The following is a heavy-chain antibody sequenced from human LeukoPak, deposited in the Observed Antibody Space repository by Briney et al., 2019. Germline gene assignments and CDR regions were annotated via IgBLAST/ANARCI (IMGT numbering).Heavy chain of an antibody. D-gene: IGHD5-18*01. Sequence: GGSLRLSCAASGFTVSSNYMSWVRQAPGKGLEWVSVIYSGGSTYYADSVKGRFTISRDNSKNTLYLQMNNLRAEDTAVYYCARDLGYSYGYVYWGQGTLVTVSS. CDR1: GFTVSSNY. CDR3: ARDLGYSYGYVY. V-gene: IGHV3-53*01. J-gene: IGHJ4*02. CDR2: IYSGGST.